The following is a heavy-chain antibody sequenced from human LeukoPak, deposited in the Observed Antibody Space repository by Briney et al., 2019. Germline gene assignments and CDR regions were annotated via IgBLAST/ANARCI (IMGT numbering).Heavy chain of an antibody. CDR2: ISAYNGNT. J-gene: IGHJ3*02. CDR3: ARAPPHDYGDYRTFDI. CDR1: GFTFTTYG. D-gene: IGHD4-17*01. V-gene: IGHV1-18*01. Sequence: GASVKVSCKASGFTFTTYGLSWVRQAPGQGLEWMGWISAYNGNTNYEQMLQGRVTMTTDTSTSTAYMELRSLRSDDTAIYYCARAPPHDYGDYRTFDIWGQGTMVAVSS.